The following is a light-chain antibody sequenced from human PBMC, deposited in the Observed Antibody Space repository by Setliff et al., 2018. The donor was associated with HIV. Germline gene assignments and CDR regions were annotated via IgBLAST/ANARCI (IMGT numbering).Light chain of an antibody. CDR2: AVS. CDR1: SSDVAGYDY. V-gene: IGLV2-14*01. Sequence: QSALTQPDSVSGSPGQSITISCTGTSSDVAGYDYVSWYQQHPGKAPKLMIYAVSKRPSGVSNRFSGSKSGDTASLTISGLQAEDDADYYCSSYTSSSTFVFATGTKFTVL. J-gene: IGLJ1*01. CDR3: SSYTSSSTFV.